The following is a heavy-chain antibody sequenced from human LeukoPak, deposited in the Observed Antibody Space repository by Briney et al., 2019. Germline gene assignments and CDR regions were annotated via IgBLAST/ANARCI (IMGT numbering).Heavy chain of an antibody. Sequence: SETLSLTCAVYGGSFSGYYWSWIRQPPGKGLEWIGYIYYSGSTNYNPSLKSRVTISVDTSKNQFSLKLSSVTAADTAVYYCARLKGGLDPWGQGTLVTVSS. V-gene: IGHV4-59*08. CDR3: ARLKGGLDP. CDR1: GGSFSGYY. D-gene: IGHD1-26*01. J-gene: IGHJ5*02. CDR2: IYYSGST.